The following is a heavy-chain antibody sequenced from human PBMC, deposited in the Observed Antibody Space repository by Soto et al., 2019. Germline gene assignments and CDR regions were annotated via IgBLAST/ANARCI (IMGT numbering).Heavy chain of an antibody. CDR2: IYSGGST. Sequence: EVQLVESGGGLIQPGGSLRLSCAASGFTVSSKYMSWVRQAPGKGLEWVSVIYSGGSTYYADSVKGRFTISRDNSMNTLYLQMNSLRAEDTAVYYCASSPDYYYYGMDVWGQGTTVTVSS. V-gene: IGHV3-53*01. J-gene: IGHJ6*02. CDR1: GFTVSSKY. CDR3: ASSPDYYYYGMDV.